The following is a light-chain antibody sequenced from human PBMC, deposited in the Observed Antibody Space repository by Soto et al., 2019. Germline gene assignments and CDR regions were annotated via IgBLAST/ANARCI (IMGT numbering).Light chain of an antibody. V-gene: IGKV3-15*01. CDR3: QQYNNWPPWT. J-gene: IGKJ1*01. CDR1: QSVSRN. CDR2: GAS. Sequence: EIVMTQSPATLSVSPGERATLSCRASQSVSRNLAWYQQKPGQAPRLLIYGASTRATGIPARFSGSGSGTEFTLTISRRQSEDFAVYYCQQYNNWPPWTFGQGNKVEIK.